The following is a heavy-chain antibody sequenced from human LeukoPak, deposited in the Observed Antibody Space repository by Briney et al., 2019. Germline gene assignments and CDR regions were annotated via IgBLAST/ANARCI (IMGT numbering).Heavy chain of an antibody. D-gene: IGHD3-3*01. CDR3: ARVALYQFFAYSYYYMDV. CDR1: GDSISGGNYY. V-gene: IGHV4-61*01. J-gene: IGHJ6*03. Sequence: PSETLSLTCTVSGDSISGGNYYWGWIRQPPGKGLEWIGYIFHSGSTNYNPSLKSRVTISVDTSKNQISLKLSSVTAADTAVYYCARVALYQFFAYSYYYMDVWGKGTTVTVSS. CDR2: IFHSGST.